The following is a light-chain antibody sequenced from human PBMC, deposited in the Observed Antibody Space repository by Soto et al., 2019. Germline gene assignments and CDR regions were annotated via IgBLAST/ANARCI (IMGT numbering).Light chain of an antibody. CDR3: QQYGSSPWT. CDR1: QSVSSRS. J-gene: IGKJ1*01. Sequence: EIVLTQSPGTLSLSPGERATLSCRASQSVSSRSLAWFQQKPGQAPRLLIYAASSRATGIPDRFSGSGFGTDFTLTISRLEPEDFAVYYWQQYGSSPWTFGQGTKVEIK. V-gene: IGKV3-20*01. CDR2: AAS.